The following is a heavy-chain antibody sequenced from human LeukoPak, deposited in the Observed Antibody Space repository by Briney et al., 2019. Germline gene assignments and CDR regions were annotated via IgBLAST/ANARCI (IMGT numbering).Heavy chain of an antibody. CDR3: AREDLTSGWPDAFDT. Sequence: GGSLRLSCAASGFTFSSYEMNWVRQAPGKGLEWVSYISSSGSTIYYADSVKGRFTISRDNAKNSLYLQMNSLRAEDTALYYCAREDLTSGWPDAFDTWGQGTMVTVSS. CDR1: GFTFSSYE. J-gene: IGHJ3*02. V-gene: IGHV3-48*03. CDR2: ISSSGSTI. D-gene: IGHD6-19*01.